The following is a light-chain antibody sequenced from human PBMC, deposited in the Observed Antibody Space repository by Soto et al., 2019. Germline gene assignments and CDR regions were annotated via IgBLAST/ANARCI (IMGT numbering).Light chain of an antibody. Sequence: QSVLTQPASVSGSPGQSITISCTGTSSDVGGYNYVSWYQQHPGKAPKLMIYEVSNRPSGVSNRFSGSKSGNTASLTISGLQAEDEADYYCSSYTSSSTRYGVFGGWTKVTVL. CDR2: EVS. CDR1: SSDVGGYNY. J-gene: IGLJ3*02. V-gene: IGLV2-14*01. CDR3: SSYTSSSTRYGV.